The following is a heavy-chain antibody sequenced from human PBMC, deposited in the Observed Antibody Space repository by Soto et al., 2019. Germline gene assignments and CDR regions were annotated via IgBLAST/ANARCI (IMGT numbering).Heavy chain of an antibody. CDR2: IKSKSGGGTT. V-gene: IGHV3-15*01. CDR3: TTDLTY. CDR1: GFTFSNAW. Sequence: GGSLRLSCAASGFTFSNAWMSWVRQAPGKGLEWVGRIKSKSGGGTTDYAAPVKGRFTISRDDSKNTLYLQMNSLKTEDTAVYYCTTDLTYWGRGTRVTVSS. J-gene: IGHJ4*02.